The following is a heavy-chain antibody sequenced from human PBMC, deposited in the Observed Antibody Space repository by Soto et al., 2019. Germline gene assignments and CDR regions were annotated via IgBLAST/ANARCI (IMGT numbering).Heavy chain of an antibody. CDR2: IQSGGPT. J-gene: IGHJ6*04. D-gene: IGHD2-15*01. CDR3: ARDDVLCDGGRCYGVPLDV. Sequence: EVHLVESGGGLVQPGGSLRLSCAASGFTVSSKYMSWVRQAPGKGLEWVSLIQSGGPTYYADSVKGRFTISRDTSENTRHLQMDSLRAEDTAVYYCARDDVLCDGGRCYGVPLDVWGKGTKVTVSS. V-gene: IGHV3-66*01. CDR1: GFTVSSKY.